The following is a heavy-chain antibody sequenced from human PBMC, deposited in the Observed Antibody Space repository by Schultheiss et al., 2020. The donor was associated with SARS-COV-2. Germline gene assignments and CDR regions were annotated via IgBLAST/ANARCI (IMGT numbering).Heavy chain of an antibody. D-gene: IGHD6-13*01. V-gene: IGHV4-4*07. J-gene: IGHJ3*02. CDR2: IYTSGST. CDR1: GGSISSYY. CDR3: ARIAMDSWAAAGTDDAFDI. Sequence: GSLRLSCTVSGGSISSYYWSWIRQPPGKGLEWIGRIYTSGSTNYNPSLKSRVTMSVDTSKNQFSLKLSSVTAADTAVYYCARIAMDSWAAAGTDDAFDIWGQGTMVTVSS.